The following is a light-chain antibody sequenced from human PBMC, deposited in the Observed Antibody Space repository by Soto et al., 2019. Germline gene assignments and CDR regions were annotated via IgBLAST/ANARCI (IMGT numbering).Light chain of an antibody. V-gene: IGLV2-23*01. Sequence: QSALTQPASVSGSPGQSITISCTGTSSNIGSYLLVSWYQHHPGNAHKLLIYDDSTRPSGVSHRFSGYKSANAASLTVSGLQDDDAADYCCCSYAGLRTYVFGGGTKLTVL. CDR3: CSYAGLRTYV. CDR2: DDS. J-gene: IGLJ3*02. CDR1: SSNIGSYLL.